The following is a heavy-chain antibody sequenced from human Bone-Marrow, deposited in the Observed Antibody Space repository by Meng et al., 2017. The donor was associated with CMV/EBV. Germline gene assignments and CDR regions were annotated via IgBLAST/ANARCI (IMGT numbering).Heavy chain of an antibody. CDR2: ISSSSSTI. J-gene: IGHJ5*02. D-gene: IGHD6-13*01. CDR1: GFTFSSYS. CDR3: ARGWQQLALRGGWFDP. V-gene: IGHV3-48*04. Sequence: GESLKISCAASGFTFSSYSMNWVRQAPGKGLEWVSYISSSSSTIYYADSVKGRFTISRDNAKNSLYLQMNSLRAEDTAVYYCARGWQQLALRGGWFDPWGQGITVTASS.